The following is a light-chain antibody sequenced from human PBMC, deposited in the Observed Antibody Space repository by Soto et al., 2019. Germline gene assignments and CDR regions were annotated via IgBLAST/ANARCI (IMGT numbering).Light chain of an antibody. J-gene: IGKJ3*01. V-gene: IGKV1-5*03. CDR3: QKYNSYPLT. CDR2: TAS. CDR1: QSISSW. Sequence: DIQMTQSPSTLSASIGDRVTITCRASQSISSWLAWYQQKPGKAPNLLIYTASNLASGVPSRFSGSGSGTEFTLTISSLQPDDFATYYCQKYNSYPLTVGPGTKVDIK.